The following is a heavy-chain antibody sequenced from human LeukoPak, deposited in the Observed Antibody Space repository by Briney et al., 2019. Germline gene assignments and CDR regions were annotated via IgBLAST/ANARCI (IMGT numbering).Heavy chain of an antibody. V-gene: IGHV4-59*01. CDR2: IYYSGST. D-gene: IGHD3-10*01. CDR3: ARDRGRATWFDP. J-gene: IGHJ5*02. CDR1: GVSITSYY. Sequence: SETLSLTCTVSGVSITSYYWHWIRQPPGKGLEWIGYIYYSGSTNYNPSLKSRVTISVDTSRKQFSLKLHSVTAADTAVYYCARDRGRATWFDPWGQGTVVTVSS.